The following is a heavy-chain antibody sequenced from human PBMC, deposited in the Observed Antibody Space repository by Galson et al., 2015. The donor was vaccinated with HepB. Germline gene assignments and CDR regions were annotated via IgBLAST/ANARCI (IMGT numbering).Heavy chain of an antibody. CDR2: VSLDGSDK. Sequence: SLRLSCAASGFTFSSYGMHWVRQAPGKGLEWMAMVSLDGSDKYYADSVKGRFTIFRDNSKKTLYLQMNILRAEDTAMYYCAKDDYYDSSAYYYFGDSFAFDIWGQGTMVTVSS. CDR1: GFTFSSYG. J-gene: IGHJ3*02. V-gene: IGHV3-30*18. D-gene: IGHD3-22*01. CDR3: AKDDYYDSSAYYYFGDSFAFDI.